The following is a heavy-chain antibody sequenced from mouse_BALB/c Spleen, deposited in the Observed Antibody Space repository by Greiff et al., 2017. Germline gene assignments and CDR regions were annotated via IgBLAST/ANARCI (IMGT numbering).Heavy chain of an antibody. Sequence: VQLQQSGAELVRPGTSVKVSCKASGYAFTNYLIEWVKQRPGQGLEWIGVINPGSGGTNYNEKFKGKATLTADKSSSTAYMQLSSLTSDDSAVYFCARSYSSYVYFDVWGAGTTVTVSS. CDR2: INPGSGGT. CDR1: GYAFTNYL. CDR3: ARSYSSYVYFDV. J-gene: IGHJ1*01. V-gene: IGHV1-54*01. D-gene: IGHD1-2*01.